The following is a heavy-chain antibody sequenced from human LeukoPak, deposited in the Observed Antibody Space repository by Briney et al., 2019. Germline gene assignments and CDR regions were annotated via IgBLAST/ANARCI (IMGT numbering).Heavy chain of an antibody. CDR3: ARTRWGNYYDMDV. J-gene: IGHJ6*03. V-gene: IGHV1-2*02. D-gene: IGHD3-16*01. CDR1: GYTFTGYY. Sequence: ASVKVSCKASGYTFTGYYMQWVRQAPGQGLEWMGWINPNSGGTNYAQKLQGRVTMTRDTSISTAYMELSRVRSDDTAVYYCARTRWGNYYDMDVWGKGTTVTVSS. CDR2: INPNSGGT.